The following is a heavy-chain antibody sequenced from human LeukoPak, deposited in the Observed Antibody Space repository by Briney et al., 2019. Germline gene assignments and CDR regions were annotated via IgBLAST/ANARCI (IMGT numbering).Heavy chain of an antibody. CDR1: GYTFTGYY. Sequence: ASVKVSCKASGYTFTGYYMHWVRQAPGQGLEWMGRINPNSGGTNYAQKFLGRVTMTRDTSISTAYMELSRLRSDDTAVYYCARESSGWYYHYWGQGTLVTVSS. CDR3: ARESSGWYYHY. V-gene: IGHV1-2*06. D-gene: IGHD6-19*01. CDR2: INPNSGGT. J-gene: IGHJ4*02.